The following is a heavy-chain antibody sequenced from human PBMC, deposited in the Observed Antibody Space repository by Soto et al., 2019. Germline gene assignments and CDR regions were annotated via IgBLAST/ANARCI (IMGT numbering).Heavy chain of an antibody. D-gene: IGHD4-17*01. CDR3: AREASYYGAAPWFFDL. CDR1: GYTFTSYG. J-gene: IGHJ2*01. CDR2: ISAYNGNT. Sequence: ASVKVSFKASGYTFTSYGISWVRQAPGQGLEWMGWISAYNGNTNYAQKLQGRVTMTTDTSTSTAYMELRSLRSDDTAVYYCAREASYYGAAPWFFDLWGRGTLVTVSS. V-gene: IGHV1-18*01.